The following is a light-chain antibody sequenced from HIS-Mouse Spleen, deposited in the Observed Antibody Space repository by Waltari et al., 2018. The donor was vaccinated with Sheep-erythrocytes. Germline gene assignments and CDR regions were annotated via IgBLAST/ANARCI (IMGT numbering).Light chain of an antibody. CDR1: QRISSW. J-gene: IGKJ3*01. CDR3: QQYNSSLT. Sequence: DIRMTQSPSTLSASVGDRVTITCRASQRISSWLAWYQQKPGKAPKILIYNASSLESGVPSRFSGSGSGTEFTLTINSLQPDDFATYYCQQYNSSLTFGPGTKVDIK. V-gene: IGKV1-5*03. CDR2: NAS.